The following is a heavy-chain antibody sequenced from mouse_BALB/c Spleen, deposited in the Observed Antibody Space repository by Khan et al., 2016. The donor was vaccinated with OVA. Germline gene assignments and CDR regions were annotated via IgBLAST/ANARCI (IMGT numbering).Heavy chain of an antibody. V-gene: IGHV1S137*01. Sequence: VQLQESGPELVRPGVSVKISCKGSGYTFTDYAMHWVKQSHAKSLEWIGVISTYSGNTNYNQKFKGKATMTVDKSSSTAYMELARLTSEDSAIXCWARPGLRRGAGCAYWGQGTLVTASA. CDR1: GYTFTDYA. CDR2: ISTYSGNT. CDR3: ARPGLRRGAGCAY. D-gene: IGHD2-2*01. J-gene: IGHJ3*01.